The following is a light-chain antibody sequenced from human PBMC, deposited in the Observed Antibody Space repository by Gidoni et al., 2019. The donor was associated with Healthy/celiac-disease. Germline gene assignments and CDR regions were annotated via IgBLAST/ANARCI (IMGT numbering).Light chain of an antibody. CDR1: QDIRNY. CDR3: EQYDNRPQT. Sequence: DIQMTQSPSSLSASVGDRVTITCQASQDIRNYLNWYQQKPGKAPKLLIYDASNLETGVPSRFSGSGSGTDFTFTISSLQPEDIATYYCEQYDNRPQTFGPGTKVDIK. CDR2: DAS. V-gene: IGKV1-33*01. J-gene: IGKJ3*01.